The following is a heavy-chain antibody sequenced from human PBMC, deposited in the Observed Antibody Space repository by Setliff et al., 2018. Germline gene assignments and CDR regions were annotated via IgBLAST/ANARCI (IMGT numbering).Heavy chain of an antibody. J-gene: IGHJ3*02. V-gene: IGHV1-69*05. Sequence: SVKVSCKAFGYTFTSYYMHWVRQAPEQGLEWLGGTIPNFGTTNYAQEFQGRVTIITDESTSTAYMELSSLRSEDTAMYYCAREGYNYGYLFDIWGQGTMVTVSS. CDR1: GYTFTSYY. CDR3: AREGYNYGYLFDI. D-gene: IGHD5-18*01. CDR2: TIPNFGTT.